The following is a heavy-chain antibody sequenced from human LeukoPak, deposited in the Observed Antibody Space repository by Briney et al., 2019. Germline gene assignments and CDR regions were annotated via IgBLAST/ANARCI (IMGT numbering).Heavy chain of an antibody. Sequence: GASVKVSCKVSGYTLTELSMHWVRQAPGKGLEWMGGFDPEDGETIYAQKFQGRVTMTEDTSTDTAYMELSSLRSEDTAMYYCATAPIVGATFFDYWGQGTLVTVSS. CDR1: GYTLTELS. D-gene: IGHD1-26*01. J-gene: IGHJ4*02. V-gene: IGHV1-24*01. CDR3: ATAPIVGATFFDY. CDR2: FDPEDGET.